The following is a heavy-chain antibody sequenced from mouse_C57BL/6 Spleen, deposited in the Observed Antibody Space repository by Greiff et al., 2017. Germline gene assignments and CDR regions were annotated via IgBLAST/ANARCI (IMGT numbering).Heavy chain of an antibody. CDR1: GFTFSSYG. Sequence: VQLQESGGDLVKPGGSLKLSCAASGFTFSSYGMSWVRQTPDKRLEWVATISSGGSYTYYPDSVKGRFTISRDNAKNTLYLQMSSLKSEDTAMXDCARQGDYYGRGDMDYWGQGTSVTVSS. CDR3: ARQGDYYGRGDMDY. J-gene: IGHJ4*01. V-gene: IGHV5-6*01. CDR2: ISSGGSYT. D-gene: IGHD1-1*01.